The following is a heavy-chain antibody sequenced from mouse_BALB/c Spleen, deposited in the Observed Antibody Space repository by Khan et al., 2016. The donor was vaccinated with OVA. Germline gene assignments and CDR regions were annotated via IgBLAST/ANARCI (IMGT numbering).Heavy chain of an antibody. J-gene: IGHJ3*01. Sequence: QVQLKESGAELARPGASVKMSCKASGYTFTTYTMHWVKQMPGQGLEWIGYINPSNGYTNYNQKFKDKSTLTADKSSSTAYMQLSSLTSDYSAVYYCAREGAYYRSDGWFSYWGQGTLVTVSA. CDR3: AREGAYYRSDGWFSY. CDR1: GYTFTTYT. V-gene: IGHV1-4*01. D-gene: IGHD2-14*01. CDR2: INPSNGYT.